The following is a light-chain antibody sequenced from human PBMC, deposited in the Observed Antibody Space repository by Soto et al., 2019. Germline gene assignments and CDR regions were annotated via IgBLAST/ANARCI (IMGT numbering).Light chain of an antibody. CDR2: WAS. V-gene: IGKV4-1*01. CDR1: QSVLYSSNNKNY. Sequence: DIVMTQSPDSLAVSLGERATINCKSRQSVLYSSNNKNYLAWYQQKPGQPPKLLIYWASTRESGVPDRFSGSGSGTDFTLTISSLQAEDVAVYYCQQYYSTLTFGGGTKVDIK. CDR3: QQYYSTLT. J-gene: IGKJ4*01.